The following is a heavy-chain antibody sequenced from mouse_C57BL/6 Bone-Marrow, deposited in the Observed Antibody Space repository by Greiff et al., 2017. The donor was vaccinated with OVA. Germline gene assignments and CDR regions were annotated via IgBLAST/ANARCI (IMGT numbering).Heavy chain of an antibody. Sequence: DVHLVESGGGLVQPGGSLKLSCAASGFTFSDYGMAWVRQAPRTGPEWVAFISNLASSLYYADPVTGRFPISRENAKNTLYLEMSSLRAEDTAMYYGARLRRPTMATPGAMDYWGQGTSVTVSS. D-gene: IGHD2-3*01. CDR2: ISNLASSL. J-gene: IGHJ4*01. V-gene: IGHV5-15*01. CDR1: GFTFSDYG. CDR3: ARLRRPTMATPGAMDY.